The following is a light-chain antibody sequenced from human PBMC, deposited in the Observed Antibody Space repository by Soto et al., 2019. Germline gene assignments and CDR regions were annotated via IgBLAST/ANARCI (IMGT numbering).Light chain of an antibody. V-gene: IGKV3-20*01. Sequence: EIVMTQSPATLSVSPGERVTLSCRASQSVSSSLAWYQQKPGQAPRLLIYAASSRATGIPDRFSGSGSGTDFTLTISRLEPEDFAVYYCQQYGSSPHTFGQGTKLEIK. CDR2: AAS. J-gene: IGKJ2*01. CDR3: QQYGSSPHT. CDR1: QSVSSS.